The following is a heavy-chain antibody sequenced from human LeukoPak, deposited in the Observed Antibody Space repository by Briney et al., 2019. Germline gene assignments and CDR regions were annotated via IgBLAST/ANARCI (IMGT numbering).Heavy chain of an antibody. CDR1: GGSISSGSYY. CDR3: ARWDYYGSGSRRLDY. Sequence: SETLSLTYTVSGGSISSGSYYWSWIRQSAGKGLEWIGRIYTSGSTNYNPSLKSRVTISVDTSNNQFSLKLSSVTAADTAVYYCARWDYYGSGSRRLDYWGQGTLVTVSS. V-gene: IGHV4-61*02. CDR2: IYTSGST. D-gene: IGHD3-10*01. J-gene: IGHJ4*02.